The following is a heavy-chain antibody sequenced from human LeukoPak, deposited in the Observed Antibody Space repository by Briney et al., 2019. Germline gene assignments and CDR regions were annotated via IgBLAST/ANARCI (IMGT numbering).Heavy chain of an antibody. J-gene: IGHJ4*02. CDR1: GLSVSNNH. Sequence: PGRSLRLSCAASGLSVSNNHMNWVRQAPGKGLEWVSIVYSGGNTDYADSVKGRFTISRDNSKNTLDLQLNSLGAEDTAVYYCARDNDWAFHYWGQGTLVTVSS. CDR2: VYSGGNT. V-gene: IGHV3-66*01. D-gene: IGHD3-9*01. CDR3: ARDNDWAFHY.